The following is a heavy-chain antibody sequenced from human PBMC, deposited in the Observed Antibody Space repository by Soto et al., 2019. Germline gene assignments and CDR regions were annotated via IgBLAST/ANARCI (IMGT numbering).Heavy chain of an antibody. V-gene: IGHV3-30*18. CDR1: GFTFSDYA. CDR2: VSHGGRNT. J-gene: IGHJ4*02. D-gene: IGHD6-19*01. CDR3: AKGGRQWLVTSDFNY. Sequence: VQLVESGGGVVQPGRSLRLSCAASGFTFSDYAMHWVRQAPGKGLEWVAVVSHGGRNTHYADSVKGRFTISRDSSKNTVSLEMTSLSAEDTAVYYCAKGGRQWLVTSDFNYWGQGALVTVSS.